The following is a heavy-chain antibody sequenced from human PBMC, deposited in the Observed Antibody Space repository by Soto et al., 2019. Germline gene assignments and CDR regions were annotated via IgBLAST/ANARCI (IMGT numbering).Heavy chain of an antibody. CDR3: ARAGDMDHDSSGYSYYFDY. CDR1: GLTFSSYA. J-gene: IGHJ4*02. V-gene: IGHV3-30-3*01. D-gene: IGHD3-22*01. Sequence: GGSLRLSCAASGLTFSSYAMHWVRQAPGKGLEWVAVISYDGSNKYYADSVKGRFTISRDNSKNTLYLQMNSLRAEDTAVYYCARAGDMDHDSSGYSYYFDYWGQGTLVTVSS. CDR2: ISYDGSNK.